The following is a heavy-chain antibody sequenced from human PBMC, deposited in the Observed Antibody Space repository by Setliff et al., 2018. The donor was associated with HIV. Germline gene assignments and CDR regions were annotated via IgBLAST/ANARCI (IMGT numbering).Heavy chain of an antibody. CDR2: IRYDGSQK. Sequence: GGSLRLSCAVSGFTFSTYGMNWVRQAPGKGLEWVAFIRYDGSQKYYVDSVKGRFTISRDNSKNTLYLQMNSLRVEDTAVYYCAKDVCSGAYCYAYYYYGMDVWGQGTMVTVSS. CDR1: GFTFSTYG. V-gene: IGHV3-30*02. CDR3: AKDVCSGAYCYAYYYYGMDV. D-gene: IGHD2-15*01. J-gene: IGHJ6*02.